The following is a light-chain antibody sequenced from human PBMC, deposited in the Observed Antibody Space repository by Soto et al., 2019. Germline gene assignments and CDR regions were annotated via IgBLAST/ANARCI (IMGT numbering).Light chain of an antibody. Sequence: QSVLTQPPSVSAAPGQTVTISCSGSSSNIGNNYVSWYQQLPGTAPKLLIYENNKRPSGIPDRFSGSKSGTSATLGITGLQTGDEADYYCGTWDSSLSVVFGGGTQLTVL. CDR2: ENN. J-gene: IGLJ2*01. CDR3: GTWDSSLSVV. V-gene: IGLV1-51*02. CDR1: SSNIGNNY.